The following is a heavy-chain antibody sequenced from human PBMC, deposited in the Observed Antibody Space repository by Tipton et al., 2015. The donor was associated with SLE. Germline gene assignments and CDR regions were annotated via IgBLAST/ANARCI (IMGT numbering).Heavy chain of an antibody. CDR1: GFTFSSYG. V-gene: IGHV3-NL1*01. J-gene: IGHJ6*03. Sequence: SLRLSCAASGFTFSSYGMHWVRQAPGKGLEWVSLIYSGGSTYYADSVKGRFTISRDNSKNTLYLQMNSLRAEDTAVYYCARDGIHPYYYYYMDVWGKGTTVTVSS. CDR3: ARDGIHPYYYYYMDV. CDR2: IYSGGST. D-gene: IGHD1-26*01.